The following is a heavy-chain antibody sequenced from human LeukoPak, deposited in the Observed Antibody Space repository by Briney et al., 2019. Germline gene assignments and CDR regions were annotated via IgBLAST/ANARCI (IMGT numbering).Heavy chain of an antibody. D-gene: IGHD1-26*01. Sequence: PETLSLTCTVSGGPISTYYWSWIRQPPGKGLEWIGYIYYSGSTNYNPSLKSRVTISVDTSKNQFSLKLSSVTAADTAVYYCARAVRVGATFDYWGQGTLVTVSS. CDR3: ARAVRVGATFDY. J-gene: IGHJ4*02. CDR1: GGPISTYY. V-gene: IGHV4-59*01. CDR2: IYYSGST.